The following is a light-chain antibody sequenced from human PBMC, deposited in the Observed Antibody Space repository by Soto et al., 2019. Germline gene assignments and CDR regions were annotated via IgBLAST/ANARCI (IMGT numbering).Light chain of an antibody. CDR1: QSISSY. J-gene: IGKJ2*01. CDR2: AES. V-gene: IGKV1-39*01. CDR3: QQSYSTPYT. Sequence: DIQMTQSPSSLSASVGDRVTITCRASQSISSYLNWYQQKPGKAPKLLIYAESSLQSGVPSRFSCSGSGTDFTLTISSLQPEDFATYYCQQSYSTPYTFSQGTKLEIK.